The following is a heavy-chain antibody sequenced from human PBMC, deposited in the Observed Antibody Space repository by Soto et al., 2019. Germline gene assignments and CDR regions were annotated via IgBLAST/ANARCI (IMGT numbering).Heavy chain of an antibody. D-gene: IGHD2-2*02. CDR1: GYTFTSYG. CDR3: ARDGAIYCSSTSCYTPYYYGMDV. V-gene: IGHV1-18*01. Sequence: QVQLVQSGAEVKKPGASVKVSCKASGYTFTSYGISWVRQAPGQGLEWMGWISAYNGNTNYAQKLHGRVTMTTDTSTSTAYMELRSLRSDDTAVYYCARDGAIYCSSTSCYTPYYYGMDVWGQGTTVTVSS. CDR2: ISAYNGNT. J-gene: IGHJ6*02.